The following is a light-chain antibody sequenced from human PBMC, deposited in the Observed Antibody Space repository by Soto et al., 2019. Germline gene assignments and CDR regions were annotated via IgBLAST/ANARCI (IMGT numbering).Light chain of an antibody. CDR1: QSISTY. V-gene: IGKV1-39*01. J-gene: IGKJ2*02. CDR2: AAS. CDR3: QQSYSTPRT. Sequence: DIQMTQSPSSLSASVGDRVTITCRASQSISTYLNWYQQKVGKAPKLLIYAASSLQRGVPSRFSGSGSGTDFTLTISSLQPEDFATYYCQQSYSTPRTFVQGTKLDIK.